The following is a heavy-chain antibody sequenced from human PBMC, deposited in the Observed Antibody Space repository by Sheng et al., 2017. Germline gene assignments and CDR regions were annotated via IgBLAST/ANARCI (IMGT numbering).Heavy chain of an antibody. V-gene: IGHV2-70*15. CDR2: IDWDDDK. CDR3: ARILTSGYSYGYEDY. Sequence: QVTLRESGPALVKPTQTLTLTCTFSGFSLSTSGMCVSWIRQPPGKALEWLARIDWDDDKYYSTSLKTRLTISKDTSKNQVVLTMTNMDPVDTATYYCARILTSGYSYGYEDYWGQGTLVTVSS. CDR1: GFSLSTSGMC. J-gene: IGHJ4*02. D-gene: IGHD5-18*01.